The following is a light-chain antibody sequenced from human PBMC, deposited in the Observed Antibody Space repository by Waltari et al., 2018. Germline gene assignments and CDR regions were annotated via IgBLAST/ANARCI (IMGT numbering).Light chain of an antibody. V-gene: IGKV3-11*01. CDR2: DAS. Sequence: EVVLTQSPAALSLSPGETATLSCRASQGISNLLAWYHQKPGQAPRLLIYDASNRATGISARFSGRGSGTDFTLTIRYLEPEDFAVYYCQQRGDWPPITFGQGTRLEI. CDR3: QQRGDWPPIT. J-gene: IGKJ5*01. CDR1: QGISNL.